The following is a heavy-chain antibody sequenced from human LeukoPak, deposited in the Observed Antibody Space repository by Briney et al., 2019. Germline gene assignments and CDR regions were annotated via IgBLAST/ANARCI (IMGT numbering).Heavy chain of an antibody. CDR3: ARGPTLWFGEEAFGY. J-gene: IGHJ4*02. CDR1: GGSISGYY. V-gene: IGHV4-4*07. Sequence: SETLSLTCTVSGGSISGYYWSWIRQPAGKGLEWIGRIYSTGNTNYNPSLRSRVTMSVDRSNNQFSLNLDSVTAADTAVYYCARGPTLWFGEEAFGYWGQGTLVTVSS. D-gene: IGHD3-10*01. CDR2: IYSTGNT.